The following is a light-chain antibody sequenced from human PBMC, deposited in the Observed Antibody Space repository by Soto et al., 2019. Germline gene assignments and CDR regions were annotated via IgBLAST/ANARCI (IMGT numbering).Light chain of an antibody. V-gene: IGKV3-20*01. CDR2: GAS. J-gene: IGKJ1*01. CDR3: QRYGGPSWT. Sequence: ENVLMQSPGTLSLSPGERATLSCRARHSVNSNFLAWYQQKPGQAPRLLIFGASSRATGIPDKFSGSGSGTDFTLTISRLEPDDFAVYYCQRYGGPSWTFGQGTKVDIK. CDR1: HSVNSNF.